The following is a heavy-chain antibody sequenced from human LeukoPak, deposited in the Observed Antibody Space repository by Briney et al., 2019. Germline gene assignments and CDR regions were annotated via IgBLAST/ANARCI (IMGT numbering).Heavy chain of an antibody. CDR2: IYHSGST. D-gene: IGHD2-15*01. CDR1: GGSISSSNW. CDR3: ARESRVGWWSAKYYFDY. Sequence: SGTLSLTCAVSGGSISSSNWWSWVRQPPGKGLEWIGEIYHSGSTNYNPSLKSRVTISVDTSKNQFSLKLSSVTAADTAVYYCARESRVGWWSAKYYFDYWGQGTLVTVSS. V-gene: IGHV4-4*02. J-gene: IGHJ4*02.